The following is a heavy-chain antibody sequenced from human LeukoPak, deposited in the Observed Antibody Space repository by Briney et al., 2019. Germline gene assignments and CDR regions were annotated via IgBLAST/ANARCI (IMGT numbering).Heavy chain of an antibody. J-gene: IGHJ4*02. V-gene: IGHV4-34*01. D-gene: IGHD6-19*01. Sequence: SETLSLTCAVSGGSFSGYYWSWIRQPPGKGLEWIGEINHSGSTNYNPSLKSRVTISVDTSKNQFSLKLSSVTAADTAVYYCARVGGASSGWYPRYYFDYWGQGTLVTVSS. CDR2: INHSGST. CDR1: GGSFSGYY. CDR3: ARVGGASSGWYPRYYFDY.